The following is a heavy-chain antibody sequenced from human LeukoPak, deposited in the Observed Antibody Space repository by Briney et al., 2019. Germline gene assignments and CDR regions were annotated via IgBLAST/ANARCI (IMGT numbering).Heavy chain of an antibody. CDR3: AKGVNQMGATTLARH. D-gene: IGHD1-26*01. CDR1: GFTFSSYA. CDR2: ISGSGGNT. Sequence: GGSLRLSCAASGFTFSSYAMSWVRQAPGKGLEWVSAISGSGGNTYYADSVKGRFTISRDNSKNTLYLQMNSLRAEDTAVYYCAKGVNQMGATTLARHWGQGTLVTVSS. J-gene: IGHJ4*02. V-gene: IGHV3-23*01.